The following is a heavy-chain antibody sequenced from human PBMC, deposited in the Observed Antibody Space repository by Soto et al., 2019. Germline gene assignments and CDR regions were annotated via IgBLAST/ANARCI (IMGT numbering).Heavy chain of an antibody. J-gene: IGHJ4*02. CDR3: ARDSYYYDSSGQLEYYFDY. CDR1: GYTFTGYY. V-gene: IGHV1-2*02. D-gene: IGHD3-22*01. CDR2: INPNSGGT. Sequence: QVQLVQSGAEVKKPGASVKVSCKASGYTFTGYYMHWVRQAPGQGLEWMGWINPNSGGTNYAQKFQGRVTMTRDTSTSTVYMELSSLRSEDTAVYYCARDSYYYDSSGQLEYYFDYWGQGTLVTVSS.